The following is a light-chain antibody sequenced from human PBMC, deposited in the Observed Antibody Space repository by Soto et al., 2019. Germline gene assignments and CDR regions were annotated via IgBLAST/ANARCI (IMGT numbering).Light chain of an antibody. V-gene: IGKV1-39*01. J-gene: IGKJ1*01. Sequence: DIEMTQSPSSLSASVGDRVTITCRASQSISSYLNWYQQKPGKAPKLLIYAASSLQSGVPSRFSGSGSGTDFTLTISSLQTEDFATYYCQQYNSYSRTFGHGTKVDIK. CDR2: AAS. CDR1: QSISSY. CDR3: QQYNSYSRT.